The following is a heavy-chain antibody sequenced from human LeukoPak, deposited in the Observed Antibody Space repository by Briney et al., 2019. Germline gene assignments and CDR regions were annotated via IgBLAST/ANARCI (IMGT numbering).Heavy chain of an antibody. CDR3: ATGLRYSSSSGYYYYMDV. D-gene: IGHD6-6*01. CDR2: IIPIFGTA. V-gene: IGHV1-69*13. J-gene: IGHJ6*03. Sequence: VASVKVSCKASGGTFSSYAISWVRQAPGQGLEWMGGIIPIFGTANYAQKFQGRVTITADESTSTAYMELSSLRSDDTAVYYCATGLRYSSSSGYYYYMDVWGKGTTVTVSS. CDR1: GGTFSSYA.